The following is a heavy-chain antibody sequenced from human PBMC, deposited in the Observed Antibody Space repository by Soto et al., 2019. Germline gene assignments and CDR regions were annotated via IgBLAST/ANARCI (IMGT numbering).Heavy chain of an antibody. Sequence: SETLSLTCAASGYSISSGYYWGWLRQPPGKGLEWIGSIYPGGSTYYNPSLNSRVTLSIDMTNNHVSLILNSVTAADTAVYYCARVGPWVPYYYDSSPYTFENWFDPWGQGTLVTVSS. CDR2: IYPGGST. CDR3: ARVGPWVPYYYDSSPYTFENWFDP. D-gene: IGHD3-22*01. J-gene: IGHJ5*02. V-gene: IGHV4-38-2*01. CDR1: GYSISSGYY.